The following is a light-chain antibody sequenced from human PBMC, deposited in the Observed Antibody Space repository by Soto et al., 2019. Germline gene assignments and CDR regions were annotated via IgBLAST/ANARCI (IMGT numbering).Light chain of an antibody. CDR3: QQYGSSPLT. Sequence: EIVLTQSPGTLSLSPGERATLSRRASQSVSSNYLAWYQQKPGQAPRLLIYGASSRATVIPDRFSGSGSGTDFTLTSSILEHEDVAVYHCQQYGSSPLTFGGGTKVEIK. CDR1: QSVSSNY. CDR2: GAS. V-gene: IGKV3-20*01. J-gene: IGKJ4*01.